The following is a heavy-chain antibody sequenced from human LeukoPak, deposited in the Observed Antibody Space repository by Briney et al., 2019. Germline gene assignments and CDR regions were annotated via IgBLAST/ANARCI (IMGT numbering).Heavy chain of an antibody. CDR1: GGTFSSYA. Sequence: ASVNVSCKASGGTFSSYAISWVRQAPGQGLEWMGGIIPIFGTANYAQKFQGRVTITADESTSTAYMELSSLRSEDTAVYYCVRDLEWGNNDWFDPWGQGTLVTVSS. CDR3: VRDLEWGNNDWFDP. CDR2: IIPIFGTA. J-gene: IGHJ5*02. D-gene: IGHD3-3*01. V-gene: IGHV1-69*13.